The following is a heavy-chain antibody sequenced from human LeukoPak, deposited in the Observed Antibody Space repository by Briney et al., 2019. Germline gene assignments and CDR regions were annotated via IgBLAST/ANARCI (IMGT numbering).Heavy chain of an antibody. CDR3: ARGKYCGGGSCYYFDY. CDR2: IYYSGST. CDR1: GGSISSYY. V-gene: IGHV4-59*01. J-gene: IGHJ4*02. Sequence: PSETLSLTCTVSGGSISSYYWSWIRQPPGKGLEWIGYIYYSGSTNYNPSLKSRVTISVDTSKNQFSLKLSSVTAAATAVYYCARGKYCGGGSCYYFDYWGQGTLVTVSS. D-gene: IGHD2-15*01.